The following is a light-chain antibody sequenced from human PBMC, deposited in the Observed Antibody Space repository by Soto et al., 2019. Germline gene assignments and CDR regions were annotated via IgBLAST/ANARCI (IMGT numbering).Light chain of an antibody. CDR2: DAS. CDR3: QQYNNWPYT. Sequence: EIVMTQSPPTLSVSPGERVTLSCRASQSVRNNFAWYQQKPGQAPRLLIYDASTRATGIPARFSGSGSGTEFTLTISSLQSEDFAVYYCQQYNNWPYTFGQGTTLDIK. J-gene: IGKJ2*01. V-gene: IGKV3-15*01. CDR1: QSVRNN.